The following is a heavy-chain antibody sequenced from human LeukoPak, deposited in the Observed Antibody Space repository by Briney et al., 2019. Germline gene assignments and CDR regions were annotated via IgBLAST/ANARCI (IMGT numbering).Heavy chain of an antibody. D-gene: IGHD3-10*01. CDR2: IYYSGST. Sequence: SETLSLTCTVSGGSISSYYWSWIRQPPGKGLEWIGYIYYSGSTNYNPSLKSRVTISVDTSKNQFSLKLSSVTAADTAVYYCARDNKFEEAFDYWGQGTLVTVSS. J-gene: IGHJ4*02. CDR1: GGSISSYY. V-gene: IGHV4-59*12. CDR3: ARDNKFEEAFDY.